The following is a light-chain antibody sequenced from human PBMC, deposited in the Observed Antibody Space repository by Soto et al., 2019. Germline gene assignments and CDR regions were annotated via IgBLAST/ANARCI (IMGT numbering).Light chain of an antibody. V-gene: IGKV3-20*01. CDR2: GAS. CDR3: QQYGSSPPWT. Sequence: EIGLTQSPGTLSLSPGERATLSCRASQSVSSSYLAWYQQKPGQAPRLLIYGASSMATGIPDRFSGSGSGTDFTLTVSRREPEDFAVYYCQQYGSSPPWTFGQGTKVEIK. CDR1: QSVSSSY. J-gene: IGKJ1*01.